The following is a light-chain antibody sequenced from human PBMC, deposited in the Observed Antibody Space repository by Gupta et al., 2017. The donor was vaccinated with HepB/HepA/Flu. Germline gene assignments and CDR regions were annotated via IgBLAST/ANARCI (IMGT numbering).Light chain of an antibody. CDR2: KDS. J-gene: IGLJ2*01. V-gene: IGLV3-25*03. CDR3: QSADSSGTYRVV. CDR1: ALPKKY. Sequence: SYELTQPPSVSVSPGPTARNTCSGDALPKKYAYWYQQKPGQAPVLVIYKDSERPSGIPERFSGSSSGTTVTLTISGVQAEDEADYYCQSADSSGTYRVVFGGGTKLTVL.